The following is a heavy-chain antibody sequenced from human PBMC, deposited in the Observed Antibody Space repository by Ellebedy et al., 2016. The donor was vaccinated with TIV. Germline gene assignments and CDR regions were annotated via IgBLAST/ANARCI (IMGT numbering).Heavy chain of an antibody. V-gene: IGHV1-8*01. J-gene: IGHJ6*02. CDR3: ARGLTYSYGPVGDYYYYGMDV. CDR2: MNPNSGNT. CDR1: GYTFTSYD. Sequence: AASVKVSCKASGYTFTSYDINWARQATGQGLEWMGWMNPNSGNTGYAQKFQGRVTMTRNTSISTAYMELSSLRSEDTAVYYCARGLTYSYGPVGDYYYYGMDVWGQGTTVTVSS. D-gene: IGHD5-18*01.